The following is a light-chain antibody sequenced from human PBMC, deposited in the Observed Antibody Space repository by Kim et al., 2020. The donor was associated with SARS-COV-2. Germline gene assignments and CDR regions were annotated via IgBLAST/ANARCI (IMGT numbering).Light chain of an antibody. V-gene: IGKV4-1*01. CDR1: QSVLYSSNNKNY. CDR2: WAS. CDR3: QQYYSTPRT. Sequence: DIVMTQSPDSLAVSLGERATINCKSSQSVLYSSNNKNYLAWYQQKPRQPPKLLIYWASTRESGVPDRFSGSGSGTDFTLTISSLQAEDVAVYYCQQYYSTPRTFGRGTKVDIK. J-gene: IGKJ1*01.